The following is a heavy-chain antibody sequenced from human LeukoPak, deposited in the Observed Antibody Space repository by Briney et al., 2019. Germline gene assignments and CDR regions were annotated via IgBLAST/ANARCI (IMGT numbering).Heavy chain of an antibody. Sequence: GGSLRLSCASSGYTLSSNYMSWVRQAPGKGLEWVSVIYSGGSTYYADSVKGRFTISRDNSKNTLHLQMNSLRAEDTAVYYCYSMIVVGCRVINVYWAERTLVTVSS. V-gene: IGHV3-66*01. CDR3: YSMIVVGCRVINVY. D-gene: IGHD3-22*01. CDR1: GYTLSSNY. CDR2: IYSGGST. J-gene: IGHJ4*02.